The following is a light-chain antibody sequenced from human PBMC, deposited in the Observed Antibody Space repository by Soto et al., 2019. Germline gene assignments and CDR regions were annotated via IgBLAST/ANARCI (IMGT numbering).Light chain of an antibody. Sequence: QSVLTQPASVSGSPGQSITISCTGTSSDVGAYNYVSWYQQHPGKVPKLMIYEVSNRPSGVSNRFSGSKFGNTASLTISGLQAEDEADYYCSSYTRSSTYVFGTGTKVTVL. CDR2: EVS. V-gene: IGLV2-14*01. J-gene: IGLJ1*01. CDR3: SSYTRSSTYV. CDR1: SSDVGAYNY.